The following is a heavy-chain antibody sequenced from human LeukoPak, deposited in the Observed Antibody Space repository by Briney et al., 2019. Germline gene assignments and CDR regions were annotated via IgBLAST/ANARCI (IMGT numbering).Heavy chain of an antibody. CDR3: AKRMGIAAACWED. D-gene: IGHD6-13*01. J-gene: IGHJ4*02. CDR1: GFTFSSYG. V-gene: IGHV3-23*01. CDR2: VSLSDNI. Sequence: GGSLRLSCAASGFTFSSYGMTWVRQAPGKGLEWVSLVSLSDNIFYADSVKGRFTISRDNSKSTVHLQMNSLRAEDTAVYYCAKRMGIAAACWEDWGQGTLVTVSS.